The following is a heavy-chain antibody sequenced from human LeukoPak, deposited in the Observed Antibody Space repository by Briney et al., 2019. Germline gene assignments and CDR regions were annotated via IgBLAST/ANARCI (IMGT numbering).Heavy chain of an antibody. V-gene: IGHV1-2*02. CDR1: GYTFTGYY. CDR2: INPNSGGT. CDR3: AGITMVRGSPAD. J-gene: IGHJ4*02. D-gene: IGHD3-10*01. Sequence: ASVKVSCKASGYTFTGYYMHWVRQVPGQGLEWMGWINPNSGGTNYAQKFQGRVTMTRDTSISTAYMGLSRLRSDDTAVYYCAGITMVRGSPADWGQGTLVTVSS.